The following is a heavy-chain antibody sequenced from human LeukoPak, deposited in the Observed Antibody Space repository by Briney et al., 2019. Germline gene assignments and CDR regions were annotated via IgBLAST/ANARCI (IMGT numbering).Heavy chain of an antibody. J-gene: IGHJ3*02. CDR2: IYSGGST. CDR1: GFTVSSNY. Sequence: GGSLRLSCAASGFTVSSNYMSWVRQAPRKGLEWVSVIYSGGSTYYADSVKGRFTISRDNSKNTLYLQMNSLRAEDTAVYYCARAWSPSDAFDIWGQGTMVTVSS. V-gene: IGHV3-53*01. CDR3: ARAWSPSDAFDI.